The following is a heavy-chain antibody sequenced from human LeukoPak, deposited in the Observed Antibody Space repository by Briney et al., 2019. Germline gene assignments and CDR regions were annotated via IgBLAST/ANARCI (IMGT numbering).Heavy chain of an antibody. D-gene: IGHD6-19*01. V-gene: IGHV3-23*01. Sequence: LSLTCTVSGGSISSGGYYWSWVRQAPGKGLEWVSAISGSGGSTYYADSVKGRFTISRDNSKNTLYLQMNSLRAGDTAVYYCAKGGGWSPAVLFDYWGQGTLVTVSS. CDR1: GGSISSGGYY. J-gene: IGHJ4*02. CDR2: ISGSGGST. CDR3: AKGGGWSPAVLFDY.